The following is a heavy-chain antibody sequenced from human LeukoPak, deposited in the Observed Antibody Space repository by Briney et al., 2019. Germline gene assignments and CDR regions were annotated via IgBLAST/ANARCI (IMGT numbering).Heavy chain of an antibody. D-gene: IGHD3-10*01. J-gene: IGHJ6*04. CDR1: GFTFSSYG. Sequence: GGSLGLSCAASGFTFSSYGMHWVRQAPGKGLEWVAVISYDGSNKYYADSVKGRFTISRDNSKNTLYLQMNSLRAEDTAVYYCAGGFGELIYYYGMDVWGKGTTVTVSS. CDR3: AGGFGELIYYYGMDV. V-gene: IGHV3-30*03. CDR2: ISYDGSNK.